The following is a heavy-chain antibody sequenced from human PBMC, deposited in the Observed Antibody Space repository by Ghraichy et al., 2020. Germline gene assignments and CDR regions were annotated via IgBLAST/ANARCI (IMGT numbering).Heavy chain of an antibody. Sequence: GSLRLSCAASGFTFSSYGMHWVRQAPGKGLEWVAFIRFDGSNKYYSDSVKGRFTISRDNSKNTLYLQMNSLRPEDTAVYYCAKDWRALPYTYGPGGVGYWGQGTLVTVSS. CDR2: IRFDGSNK. V-gene: IGHV3-30*02. CDR1: GFTFSSYG. J-gene: IGHJ4*02. CDR3: AKDWRALPYTYGPGGVGY. D-gene: IGHD5-18*01.